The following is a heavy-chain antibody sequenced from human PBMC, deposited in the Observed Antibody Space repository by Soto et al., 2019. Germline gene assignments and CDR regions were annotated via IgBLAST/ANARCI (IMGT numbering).Heavy chain of an antibody. CDR3: ATGNFYSSSYRDY. V-gene: IGHV3-23*01. CDR2: ISGSGDST. D-gene: IGHD6-6*01. J-gene: IGHJ4*02. Sequence: EVQLLESGGGLVQPGGSLRLSCAASGFTFSSYAMTWVRQAPGKGLEWVSAISGSGDSTYYADSVKGRFTISKDNSKNPLYLQMNSLRAEDTAVYYCATGNFYSSSYRDYWGQGTLVTVSS. CDR1: GFTFSSYA.